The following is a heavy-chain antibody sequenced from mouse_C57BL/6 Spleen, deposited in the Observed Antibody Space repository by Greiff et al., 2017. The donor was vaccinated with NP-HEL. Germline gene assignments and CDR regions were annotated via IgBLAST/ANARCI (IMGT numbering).Heavy chain of an antibody. CDR3: ARRGGYDEFAY. D-gene: IGHD2-2*01. Sequence: QVQLKQPGAELVMPGASVKLSCKASGYTFTSYWMHWVKQRPGQGLEWIGEIDPSDSYTNYNQKFKGKSTLTVDKSSSTAYMQLSSLTSEDSAVYYCARRGGYDEFAYWGQGTLVTVSA. V-gene: IGHV1-69*01. J-gene: IGHJ3*01. CDR2: IDPSDSYT. CDR1: GYTFTSYW.